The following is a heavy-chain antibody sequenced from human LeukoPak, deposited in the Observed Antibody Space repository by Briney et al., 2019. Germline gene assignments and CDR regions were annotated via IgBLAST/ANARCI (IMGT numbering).Heavy chain of an antibody. CDR3: ARDVPYYYESSGYYSLGFDI. CDR1: GFTFSSYA. J-gene: IGHJ3*02. D-gene: IGHD3-22*01. V-gene: IGHV3-7*01. Sequence: PGGSLRLSCAASGFTFSSYAMSWVRQAPGKGLEWVADIKEDGSEKSYVDSVKGRFTISRDNAKNSLYLQMNTLRAEDTAVYYCARDVPYYYESSGYYSLGFDIWGQGTMVTVSS. CDR2: IKEDGSEK.